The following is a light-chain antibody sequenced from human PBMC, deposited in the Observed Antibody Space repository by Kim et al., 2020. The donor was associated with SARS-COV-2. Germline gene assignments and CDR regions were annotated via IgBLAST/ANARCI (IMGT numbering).Light chain of an antibody. Sequence: GKPVTISCTRRSGSIDDNYVQWYQQRPGGVPTAVIYEDDQRPSGVSDRFSGSIDNSSNSASITISGLKTEDEADYYCQSYNRSNVVFGGGTQLTVL. V-gene: IGLV6-57*03. J-gene: IGLJ2*01. CDR1: SGSIDDNY. CDR2: EDD. CDR3: QSYNRSNVV.